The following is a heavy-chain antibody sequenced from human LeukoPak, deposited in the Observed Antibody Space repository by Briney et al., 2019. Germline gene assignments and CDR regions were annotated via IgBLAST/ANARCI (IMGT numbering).Heavy chain of an antibody. CDR1: GGSISSYY. CDR2: IYYTGGT. D-gene: IGHD6-19*01. J-gene: IGHJ4*02. CDR3: AKYGNSGWVIDN. V-gene: IGHV4-59*08. Sequence: SETLSLTCTVSGGSISSYYWSWIRQPPGKGLECIGYIYYTGGTNYNPSLKSRVTISVDTSKNQFSLKLSSVTAADTAVYFCAKYGNSGWVIDNWGQGTLVTVSS.